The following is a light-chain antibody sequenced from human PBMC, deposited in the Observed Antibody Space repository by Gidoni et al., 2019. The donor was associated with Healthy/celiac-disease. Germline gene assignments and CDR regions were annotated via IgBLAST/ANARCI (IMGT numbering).Light chain of an antibody. CDR1: SGSVSTRYY. Sequence: QTVVTQEPSVAVAPGGTVTLTCGLSSGSVSTRYYPSWYQQTPGQAPRTLIYSTNTRSSGVPDRFSGSILGNKAALTITGAQADDESDYYCVLYMGSGPWVFGGGTKLTVL. CDR3: VLYMGSGPWV. V-gene: IGLV8-61*01. CDR2: STN. J-gene: IGLJ3*02.